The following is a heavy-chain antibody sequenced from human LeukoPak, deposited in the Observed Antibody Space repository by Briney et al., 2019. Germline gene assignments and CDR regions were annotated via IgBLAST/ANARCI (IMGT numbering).Heavy chain of an antibody. CDR1: GGSISSSSYY. V-gene: IGHV4-39*07. Sequence: TSETLSLTCTVSGGSISSSSYYWGWIRQPPGKGLEWIGSIYYSGSTYYNPSLKSRGTISVDTSKNQFSLRLSSVTAADTAVYYCARGTHYSSSSGYYYYYMNVWGKGTTVTVSS. D-gene: IGHD6-6*01. CDR2: IYYSGST. J-gene: IGHJ6*03. CDR3: ARGTHYSSSSGYYYYYMNV.